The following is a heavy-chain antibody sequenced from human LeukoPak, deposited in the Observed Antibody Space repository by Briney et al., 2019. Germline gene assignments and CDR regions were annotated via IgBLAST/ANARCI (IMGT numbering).Heavy chain of an antibody. D-gene: IGHD6-19*01. J-gene: IGHJ6*03. CDR3: ARIPRAVAAYYYYYYMDV. CDR1: GYPFYTYG. CDR2: ISVYNGNT. Sequence: ASVKVSCKASGYPFYTYGISWVRQAPGQGLEWMGWISVYNGNTNYAQKLQGRLTLTTDTSTSSAYMELRSLRSDDTAVYYCARIPRAVAAYYYYYYMDVWGKGTTVTVSS. V-gene: IGHV1-18*01.